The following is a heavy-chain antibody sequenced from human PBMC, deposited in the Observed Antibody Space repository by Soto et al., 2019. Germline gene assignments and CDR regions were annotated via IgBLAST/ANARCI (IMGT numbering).Heavy chain of an antibody. J-gene: IGHJ4*02. CDR1: GYSFKNYA. CDR2: SNEGSGNT. CDR3: ARDDRTISGAVTLDY. D-gene: IGHD3-3*02. V-gene: IGHV1-3*01. Sequence: QVQLVQSGPEVKRPGASVRISCRTAGYSFKNYAIHWVRQAPGKTLEWRGWSNEGSGNTRYSHKFQGRMSIARDTSASTSYLDMSSLTSEDTAVYFCARDDRTISGAVTLDYWGPGTLVTVPS.